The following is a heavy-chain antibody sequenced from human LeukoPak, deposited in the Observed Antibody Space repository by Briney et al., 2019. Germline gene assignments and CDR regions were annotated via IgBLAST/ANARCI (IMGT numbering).Heavy chain of an antibody. V-gene: IGHV3-7*01. CDR1: GFIFSSNW. J-gene: IGHJ4*02. CDR2: IKPDGSEK. Sequence: PGGSLRLSCAVSGFIFSSNWMSWVRQAPGKGLEWVANIKPDGSEKYYVDSAKGRFSISRDNAKNSLYLQMNSLRAEDTAIYYCARHLTYFDYWGQGTLVTVSS. CDR3: ARHLTYFDY.